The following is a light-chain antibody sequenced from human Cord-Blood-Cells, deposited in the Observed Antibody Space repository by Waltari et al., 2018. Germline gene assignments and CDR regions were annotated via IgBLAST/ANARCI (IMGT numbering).Light chain of an antibody. V-gene: IGKV1-13*02. J-gene: IGKJ3*01. CDR3: QQFNSYPRA. CDR2: DAS. CDR1: QGISSA. Sequence: AIQLTQSPSSLSASVGDRVTITCRASQGISSALAWYQQKPGKAPKLLIYDASSLESGVPSRFSGSGSGTDFTLTISSRQPEDFATYYGQQFNSYPRAFGPGTKVDIK.